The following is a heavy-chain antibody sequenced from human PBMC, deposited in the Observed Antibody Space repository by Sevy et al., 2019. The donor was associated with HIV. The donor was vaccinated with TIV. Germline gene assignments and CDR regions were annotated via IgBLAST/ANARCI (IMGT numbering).Heavy chain of an antibody. Sequence: GGSLRLSCAASGFTFSSYGMHWVRQAPGKGLEWVAVIWYDGSNKYYADSVKGRFTISRDNSKNTLYLQMNSLRAEDTAVYYCARGFCSGGSCCQYYFDYWGQGTLVTVSS. CDR3: ARGFCSGGSCCQYYFDY. D-gene: IGHD2-15*01. CDR1: GFTFSSYG. J-gene: IGHJ4*02. V-gene: IGHV3-33*01. CDR2: IWYDGSNK.